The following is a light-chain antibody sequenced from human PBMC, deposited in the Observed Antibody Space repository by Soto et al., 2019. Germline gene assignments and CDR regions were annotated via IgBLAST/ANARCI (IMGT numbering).Light chain of an antibody. J-gene: IGLJ2*01. CDR1: SSNVGNNA. V-gene: IGLV1-36*01. CDR2: YDD. Sequence: QSVLTQPPSVSEAPRQRVTISCSGSSSNVGNNAVNWYQQLPGKAPKLLIYYDDLLPSGVSDRFSGSKSGTSASLAISGLQSEDEADYYCAVWDDSLNSVVFGGGTKLTVL. CDR3: AVWDDSLNSVV.